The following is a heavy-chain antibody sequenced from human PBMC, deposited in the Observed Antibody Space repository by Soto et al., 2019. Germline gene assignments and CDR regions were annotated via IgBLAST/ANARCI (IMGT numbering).Heavy chain of an antibody. CDR3: AKETQLWPNGPHYYYGMDV. Sequence: GGSLRLSCAASGFTFSSYAMSWVRQAPGKGLEWVSAISGSGGSTYYADSVKGRFTISRDNSKNTLYLQMNSLRAEDTAVYYCAKETQLWPNGPHYYYGMDVWGQGTTVTVSS. V-gene: IGHV3-23*01. J-gene: IGHJ6*02. CDR1: GFTFSSYA. CDR2: ISGSGGST. D-gene: IGHD5-18*01.